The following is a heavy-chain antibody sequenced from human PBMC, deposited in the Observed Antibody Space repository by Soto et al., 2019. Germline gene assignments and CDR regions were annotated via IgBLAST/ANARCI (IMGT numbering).Heavy chain of an antibody. Sequence: EVQVVESGGDLVQPGGSLRLSCAASGFSVPDNYMNWVRQAPGKGLEWVSIIDIGGNTYYADSVKDRFTISRDNSRNTXHLHMDSLRAEDTAVYYCARGRGSTGYLGREHYFDYWGQGTLVTVSP. D-gene: IGHD2-2*01. CDR3: ARGRGSTGYLGREHYFDY. V-gene: IGHV3-66*01. CDR1: GFSVPDNY. J-gene: IGHJ4*02. CDR2: IDIGGNT.